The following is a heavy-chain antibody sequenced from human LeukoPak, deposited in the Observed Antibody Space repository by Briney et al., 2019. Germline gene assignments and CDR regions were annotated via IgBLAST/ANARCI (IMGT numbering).Heavy chain of an antibody. V-gene: IGHV3-21*01. CDR2: ISSSSSYI. D-gene: IGHD1-26*01. Sequence: GGSLRLSCAASGFTFSSYSMNWARQAPGKGLEWVSSISSSSSYIYYADSVKGRFTISRDNSKNTLYLQMNSLRGEDTAVYYCARGGLTIAEATTSWYLDYWGQGTLVTVSS. J-gene: IGHJ4*02. CDR3: ARGGLTIAEATTSWYLDY. CDR1: GFTFSSYS.